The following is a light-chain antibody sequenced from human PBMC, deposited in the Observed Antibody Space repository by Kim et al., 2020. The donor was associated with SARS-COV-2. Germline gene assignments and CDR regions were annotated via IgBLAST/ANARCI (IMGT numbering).Light chain of an antibody. CDR3: CSYAGSYTLV. Sequence: GQSVTISCTGTSSDVGGYNDVSWYQQHPGKAPKLMIYDVSKRPSGVPDRFSGSKSGNTASLTISGLQAEDEADYYCCSYAGSYTLVFGGGTKLTVL. J-gene: IGLJ2*01. CDR2: DVS. V-gene: IGLV2-11*01. CDR1: SSDVGGYND.